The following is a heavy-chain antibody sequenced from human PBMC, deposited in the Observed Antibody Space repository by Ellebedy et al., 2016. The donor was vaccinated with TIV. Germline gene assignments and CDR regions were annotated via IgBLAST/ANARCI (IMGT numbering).Heavy chain of an antibody. V-gene: IGHV3-53*01. D-gene: IGHD2-15*01. CDR3: ARDRHCIGGRCYSV. CDR2: IYSGGDT. J-gene: IGHJ4*02. Sequence: GGSLRLSCAASGLTVNNNYMRWVRQAPGKGLEWVSLIYSGGDTYYADSVKGRFTISRDNSNNTVYLQMNSLRVEDTAVYYCARDRHCIGGRCYSVWGQGTLVTVSS. CDR1: GLTVNNNY.